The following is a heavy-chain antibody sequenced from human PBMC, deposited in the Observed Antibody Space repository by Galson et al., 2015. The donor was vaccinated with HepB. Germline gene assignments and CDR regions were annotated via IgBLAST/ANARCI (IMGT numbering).Heavy chain of an antibody. CDR2: IIPIFGIA. D-gene: IGHD2-15*01. CDR3: VRGPGVVVVAATHYFDY. CDR1: GGTFSSYA. V-gene: IGHV1-69*13. Sequence: SVKVSCKASGGTFSSYAISWVRQAPGQGLEWMGGIIPIFGIANYAQKFQGRVTITADESTSTAYMELSSLRSEDTAVYYCVRGPGVVVVAATHYFDYWGQGTLVTVSS. J-gene: IGHJ4*02.